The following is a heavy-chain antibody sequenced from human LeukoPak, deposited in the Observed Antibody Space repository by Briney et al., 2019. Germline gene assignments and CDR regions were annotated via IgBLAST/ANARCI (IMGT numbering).Heavy chain of an antibody. D-gene: IGHD3-22*01. J-gene: IGHJ4*02. V-gene: IGHV4-59*08. CDR3: ARHPHDFYDSSGYYSMLGYFDY. CDR2: IYYSGST. CDR1: GGSISSYY. Sequence: SETLSLTCTVSGGSISSYYWSWIRQPPGKGLEWIGYIYYSGSTNYNPSLKSRVTISVDTSKNQFSLKLSSVTAADTAVYYCARHPHDFYDSSGYYSMLGYFDYWGQGTLVTVSS.